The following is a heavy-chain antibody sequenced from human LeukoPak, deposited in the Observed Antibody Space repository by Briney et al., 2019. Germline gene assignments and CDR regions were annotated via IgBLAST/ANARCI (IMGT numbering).Heavy chain of an antibody. CDR1: GGSISSYY. V-gene: IGHV4-59*12. D-gene: IGHD1-26*01. J-gene: IGHJ4*02. CDR2: IYYSGSTYYSGST. CDR3: ARVGRGGSYLVY. Sequence: SETLSLTCTVSGGSISSYYWTWIRQPPGKGLEWIGYIYYSGSTYYSGSTNYNPSLKSRVTISVDKSKNQFSLKLSSVTAADTAVYYCARVGRGGSYLVYWGQGTLVTVSS.